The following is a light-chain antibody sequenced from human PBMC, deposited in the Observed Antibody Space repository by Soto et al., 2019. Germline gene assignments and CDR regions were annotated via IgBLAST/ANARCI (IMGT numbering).Light chain of an antibody. J-gene: IGKJ1*01. Sequence: EMVLTQSPGTLSLSPGERATLSCRASQSVSSSYLAWYQQKPGQAPRLRIYGASSRATGIPDRFSGSGSGTDFPLTISRLEPGDFAVHYCQQYGSSPWTFGQGTKVEIK. V-gene: IGKV3-20*01. CDR2: GAS. CDR1: QSVSSSY. CDR3: QQYGSSPWT.